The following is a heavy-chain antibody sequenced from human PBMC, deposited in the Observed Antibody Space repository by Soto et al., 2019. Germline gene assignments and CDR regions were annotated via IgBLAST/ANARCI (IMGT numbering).Heavy chain of an antibody. Sequence: PGGSLRLSCATSGFSFSSYALSWVRQAPGKGLEWVSTISGSDGKTYYADSVKGRFSISRDTSKTTLYLQMNSLRAEDTAVYYCARWSFLDYWGQGTRVTVSS. J-gene: IGHJ4*02. CDR3: ARWSFLDY. CDR2: ISGSDGKT. V-gene: IGHV3-23*01. CDR1: GFSFSSYA. D-gene: IGHD1-26*01.